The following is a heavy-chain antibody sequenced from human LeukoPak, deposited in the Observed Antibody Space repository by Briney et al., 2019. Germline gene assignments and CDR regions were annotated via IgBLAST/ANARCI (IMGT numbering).Heavy chain of an antibody. D-gene: IGHD3-10*01. Sequence: ASVKVSCKASGYTFTGYYMHWVRQAPGQGLEWMGRINPNSGGTNYAQKFQGRVTMTRDTSISTAYMELSRLRSDDTAVYYCAQSRVRGVIINVFDYWGQGTLVTVSS. CDR1: GYTFTGYY. CDR3: AQSRVRGVIINVFDY. V-gene: IGHV1-2*06. J-gene: IGHJ4*02. CDR2: INPNSGGT.